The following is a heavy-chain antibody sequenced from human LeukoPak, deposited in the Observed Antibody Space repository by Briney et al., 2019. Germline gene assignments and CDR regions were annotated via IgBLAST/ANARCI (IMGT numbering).Heavy chain of an antibody. CDR1: GFTFSGFW. Sequence: GGSLRLSCAVSGFTFSGFWMSWSRQAPGKGLEWVASINSDGSEGYYADVVKGRFTISRDNAKNSLYLQINSLRAEDTAVYYCARSSYGSSSSVWGQGTMVTVSS. J-gene: IGHJ3*01. V-gene: IGHV3-7*03. CDR2: INSDGSEG. D-gene: IGHD6-6*01. CDR3: ARSSYGSSSSV.